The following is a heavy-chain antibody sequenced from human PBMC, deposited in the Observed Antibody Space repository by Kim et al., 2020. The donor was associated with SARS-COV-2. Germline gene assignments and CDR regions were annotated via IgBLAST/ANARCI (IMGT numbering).Heavy chain of an antibody. Sequence: SETLSLTCAVYGGSFSGYYWSWIRQPPGKGLEWIGEINHSGSTNYNPSLKSRVTISVDTSKNQFSLKLSSVTAADTAVYYCARGVDPLRGGYSGYDRRFWWFDPWGQGTLVTVSS. CDR1: GGSFSGYY. D-gene: IGHD5-12*01. J-gene: IGHJ5*02. CDR3: ARGVDPLRGGYSGYDRRFWWFDP. CDR2: INHSGST. V-gene: IGHV4-34*01.